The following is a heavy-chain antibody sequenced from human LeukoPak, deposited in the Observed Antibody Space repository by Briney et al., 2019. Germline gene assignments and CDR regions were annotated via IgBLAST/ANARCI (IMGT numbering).Heavy chain of an antibody. CDR3: AREMYDYVWGSPTPSYYFDY. V-gene: IGHV4-59*01. D-gene: IGHD3-16*01. CDR1: GGSINSYY. Sequence: SETLSLTCTVSGGSINSYYWSWIRQPPGKGLEWIGNIYYSGSTNNSPSLKSRVTISLDTSKNQFSLNLSSVTAADTAVYYCAREMYDYVWGSPTPSYYFDYWGQGTLVTVSS. J-gene: IGHJ4*02. CDR2: IYYSGST.